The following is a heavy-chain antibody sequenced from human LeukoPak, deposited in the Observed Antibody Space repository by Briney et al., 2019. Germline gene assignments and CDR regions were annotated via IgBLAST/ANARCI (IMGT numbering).Heavy chain of an antibody. CDR1: GFTFSSYS. J-gene: IGHJ1*01. D-gene: IGHD6-13*01. CDR3: ARAAPYSSSFKYFQH. Sequence: GGSLRLSCAASGFTFSSYSMNWVRQAPGKGLEWVSYISSSSSTIYYADSVKGRFTISRDNAKNSLYLQMNSLRDQDTAVYYCARAAPYSSSFKYFQHWGQGTLVTVSS. CDR2: ISSSSSTI. V-gene: IGHV3-48*02.